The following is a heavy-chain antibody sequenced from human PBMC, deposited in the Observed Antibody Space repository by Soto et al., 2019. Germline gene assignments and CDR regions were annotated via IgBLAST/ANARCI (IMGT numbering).Heavy chain of an antibody. Sequence: EVQLVESGGGLVQPGGSLRLSCAASGFTFSSYSMNWVRQASGKGLEWVSNISSSSSTIYYADTVKGRFTISRDNAKKSLYLQRNRPRAEHTAVYYCAKDPGGNVYWDFDLWGRGNLVTVSS. CDR2: ISSSSSTI. D-gene: IGHD3-10*01. V-gene: IGHV3-48*01. CDR3: AKDPGGNVYWDFDL. CDR1: GFTFSSYS. J-gene: IGHJ2*01.